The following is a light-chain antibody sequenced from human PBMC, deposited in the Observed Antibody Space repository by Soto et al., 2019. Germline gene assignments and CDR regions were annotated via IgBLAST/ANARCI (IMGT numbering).Light chain of an antibody. CDR3: SSYAGSNHLV. CDR1: SSDVGGYNY. J-gene: IGLJ3*02. Sequence: QSALTQPPSASGSPGQSVTISCTGTSSDVGGYNYVSWYQQHPGKAPKLMIYEVSKRPSGVPDRFSGSKSGNTASLTVSGRQAEDDADYYCSSYAGSNHLVFGGGTKLPVL. V-gene: IGLV2-8*01. CDR2: EVS.